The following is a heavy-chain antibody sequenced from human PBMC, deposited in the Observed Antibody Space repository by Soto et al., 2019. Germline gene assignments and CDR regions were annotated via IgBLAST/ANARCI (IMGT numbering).Heavy chain of an antibody. CDR3: ATKYSSGYDAVDI. CDR2: IYYSGST. CDR1: GGSISSGGYY. J-gene: IGHJ3*02. Sequence: QVQLQESGPGLVKPSQTLSLTCTVSGGSISSGGYYWSWIRQHPGKGLEWIGYIYYSGSTYYNPSLKSRVTISVDTCKTQFSLKLSSVTAADTAVYYCATKYSSGYDAVDIWGQVTMVTVSS. V-gene: IGHV4-31*03. D-gene: IGHD3-22*01.